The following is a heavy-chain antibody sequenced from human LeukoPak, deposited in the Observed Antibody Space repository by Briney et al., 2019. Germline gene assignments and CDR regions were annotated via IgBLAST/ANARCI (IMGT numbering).Heavy chain of an antibody. CDR3: ARDSSSWNNWFDP. J-gene: IGHJ5*02. D-gene: IGHD6-13*01. CDR1: GFTFSSYW. CDR2: IKRDGSEK. Sequence: PGGSLRLSCAASGFTFSSYWMSWVRQAPGKGLEWVANIKRDGSEKYYVDSVKGRFTISRDNAKNSLYLQMNSLRAEDTAVYYCARDSSSWNNWFDPWGQGTLVTVSS. V-gene: IGHV3-7*01.